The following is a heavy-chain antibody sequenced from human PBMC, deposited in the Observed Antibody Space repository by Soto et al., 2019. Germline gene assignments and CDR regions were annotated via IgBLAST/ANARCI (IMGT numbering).Heavy chain of an antibody. D-gene: IGHD3-3*01. Sequence: GWSLRLSCAASVFTFSSYWMSWVRQAPGKGLEWVANIKQDGSEKYYVDSVKGRFTISRDNAKNSLYLQMNSLRAEDTAVYYCASLDFWSGYYHYFDYWGQGTLVTVSS. V-gene: IGHV3-7*01. CDR3: ASLDFWSGYYHYFDY. CDR1: VFTFSSYW. J-gene: IGHJ4*02. CDR2: IKQDGSEK.